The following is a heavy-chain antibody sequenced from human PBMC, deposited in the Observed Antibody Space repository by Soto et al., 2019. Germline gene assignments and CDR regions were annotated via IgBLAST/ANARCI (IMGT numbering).Heavy chain of an antibody. CDR3: ARDKTRGLFRFDP. V-gene: IGHV4-59*01. CDR2: IYYSGST. Sequence: TWETLSLTCSLSGGAIGGYYWSWIRQPPGKGLEWIGYIYYSGSTNYNPSLKSRVTISVDTSKNQFSLKLSSVTAADTAVYSCARDKTRGLFRFDPGGQGTLVTASS. J-gene: IGHJ5*02. CDR1: GGAIGGYY.